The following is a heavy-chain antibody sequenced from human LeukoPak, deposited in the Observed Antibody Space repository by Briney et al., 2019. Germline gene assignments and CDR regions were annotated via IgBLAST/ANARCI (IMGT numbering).Heavy chain of an antibody. CDR3: ARGRNYCSSTTCYPYYFDY. D-gene: IGHD2-2*01. CDR1: GFTFSSYA. V-gene: IGHV3-30-3*01. J-gene: IGHJ4*02. CDR2: ISYDGSNK. Sequence: GGSLRLSCAASGFTFSSYAMHWVRQAPGKGLEWVAVISYDGSNKYYADSVKGRFTISRDNSKNTLYLQMNSLRAEDTAVYYCARGRNYCSSTTCYPYYFDYFFQGTLVTVSS.